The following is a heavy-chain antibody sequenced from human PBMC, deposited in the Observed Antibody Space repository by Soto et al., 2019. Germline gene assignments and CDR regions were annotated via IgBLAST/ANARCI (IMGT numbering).Heavy chain of an antibody. CDR1: GFTFSSYA. Sequence: PGGSLRLSCAASGFTFSSYAMHWVRQAPGKGLEWVAVISYDGSNKYYADSVKGRFTISRDNSKNTLYLQMNSLRAEDTAVYYCARAIIEYSSSSMIDYWGQGTLVTVS. CDR2: ISYDGSNK. D-gene: IGHD6-6*01. J-gene: IGHJ4*02. CDR3: ARAIIEYSSSSMIDY. V-gene: IGHV3-30-3*01.